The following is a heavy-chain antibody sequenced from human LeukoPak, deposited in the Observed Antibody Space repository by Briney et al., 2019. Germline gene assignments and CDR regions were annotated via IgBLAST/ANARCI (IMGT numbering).Heavy chain of an antibody. CDR1: GGSISNTNW. V-gene: IGHV4-4*02. J-gene: IGHJ4*02. CDR3: SRENGAFSPFGY. CDR2: ISLTGLT. Sequence: PSETLSLTCGVSGGSISNTNWWSWVRQPPGQGLEWIGEISLTGLTHYNPSLGSRVTVSLDKSKNQLSLNLTSVTAADTAVYYCSRENGAFSPFGYWGQGTLVTVLS. D-gene: IGHD2-8*01.